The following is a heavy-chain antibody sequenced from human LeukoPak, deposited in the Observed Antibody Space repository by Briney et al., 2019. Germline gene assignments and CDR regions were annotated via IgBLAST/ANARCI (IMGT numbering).Heavy chain of an antibody. Sequence: GGSLRLSCAASGSTFSSYWMSWVRQAPGKGLEWVANIKQDGSERYYVDSVKGRFTISRDNAKNSLYLQMNSLRAEDTAVYYCARDLRLLWFGEPKSSFDYWGQGTLVTVSS. D-gene: IGHD3-10*01. V-gene: IGHV3-7*03. CDR2: IKQDGSER. CDR3: ARDLRLLWFGEPKSSFDY. CDR1: GSTFSSYW. J-gene: IGHJ4*02.